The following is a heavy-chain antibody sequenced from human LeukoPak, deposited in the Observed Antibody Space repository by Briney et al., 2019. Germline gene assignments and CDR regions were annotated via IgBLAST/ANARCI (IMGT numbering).Heavy chain of an antibody. Sequence: ASVKVSCKASGYTFTSYAMHWVRQAPGQGLEWMGWINAGNGNTKYSQKFQGRVTMTRDTSTSTVYMELSSLRSEDTAVYYCARDLLGKVAATLSFWGQGTLVTVSS. D-gene: IGHD2-15*01. CDR1: GYTFTSYA. V-gene: IGHV1-3*01. CDR3: ARDLLGKVAATLSF. CDR2: INAGNGNT. J-gene: IGHJ4*02.